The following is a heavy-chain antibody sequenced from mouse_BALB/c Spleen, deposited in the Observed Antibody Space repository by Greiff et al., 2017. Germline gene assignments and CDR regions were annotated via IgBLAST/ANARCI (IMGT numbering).Heavy chain of an antibody. CDR1: GFSLTSYG. J-gene: IGHJ2*01. Sequence: VQLQESGPGLVQPSQSLSITCTVSGFSLTSYGVHWVRQSPGKGLEWLGVIWSGGSTDYNAAFISRLSISKDNSKSQVFFKMNSLQADDTAIYYCARKGAGSSYDYFDYWGQGTTLTVSS. V-gene: IGHV2-4-1*01. D-gene: IGHD1-1*01. CDR3: ARKGAGSSYDYFDY. CDR2: IWSGGST.